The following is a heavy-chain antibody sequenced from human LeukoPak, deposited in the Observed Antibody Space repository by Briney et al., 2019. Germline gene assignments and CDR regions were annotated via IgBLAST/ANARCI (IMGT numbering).Heavy chain of an antibody. D-gene: IGHD3-22*01. V-gene: IGHV3-21*01. Sequence: GGSLRLSCTASGFTFSSYSMNWVRQAPGKGLEWVSSISSSSSYIYYADSVKGRFTISRDNAKNSLYLQMNSLRAEDTAVYYCAREGYDGSGYYYRILDYWGQGTLVTVSS. CDR3: AREGYDGSGYYYRILDY. J-gene: IGHJ4*02. CDR2: ISSSSSYI. CDR1: GFTFSSYS.